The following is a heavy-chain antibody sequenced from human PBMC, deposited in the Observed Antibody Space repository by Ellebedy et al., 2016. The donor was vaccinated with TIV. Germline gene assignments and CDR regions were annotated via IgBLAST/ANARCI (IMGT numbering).Heavy chain of an antibody. Sequence: KVSCXGSGYSFTSYWIGWVRQMPGKGLEWMGIIYPGDSDTRYSPSFQGQVTISADKSISTAYLQWSSLKASDTAMYYCARRYYYDSSGYYIDYWGQGTLVTVSS. V-gene: IGHV5-51*01. CDR1: GYSFTSYW. CDR3: ARRYYYDSSGYYIDY. D-gene: IGHD3-22*01. CDR2: IYPGDSDT. J-gene: IGHJ4*02.